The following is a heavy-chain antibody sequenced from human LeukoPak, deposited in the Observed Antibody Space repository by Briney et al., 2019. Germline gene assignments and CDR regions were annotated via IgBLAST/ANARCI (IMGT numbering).Heavy chain of an antibody. Sequence: GASVKVSCKPSGDTFTSYDSNRVRQATGEGCEWNEKKNPSSGNTGYAQKFQGRVTMTSDTSISTAYMELSSLRSADTAVYYCGRRDEGEDYWGQGTLVTVSS. V-gene: IGHV1-8*01. CDR3: GRRDEGEDY. J-gene: IGHJ4*02. D-gene: IGHD3-16*01. CDR2: KNPSSGNT. CDR1: GDTFTSYD.